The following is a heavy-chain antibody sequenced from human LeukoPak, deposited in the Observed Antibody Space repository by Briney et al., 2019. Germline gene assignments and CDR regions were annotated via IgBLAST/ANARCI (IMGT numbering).Heavy chain of an antibody. V-gene: IGHV1-69*04. CDR2: IIPILGIA. J-gene: IGHJ4*02. Sequence: SVKVSCKASGGTFSSYAISWVRQAPGQGLEWMGRIIPILGIANYAQKFQGRVTITADKSTSTAYMELSSLRSEDTAVYYCASIYYDSSGYTPFGYWGQGTLVTASS. D-gene: IGHD3-22*01. CDR3: ASIYYDSSGYTPFGY. CDR1: GGTFSSYA.